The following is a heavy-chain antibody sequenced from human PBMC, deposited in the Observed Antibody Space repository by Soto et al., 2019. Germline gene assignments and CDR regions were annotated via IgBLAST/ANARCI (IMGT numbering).Heavy chain of an antibody. CDR3: ARTNGDYVRWFAP. Sequence: QVQLQESGPGLVKPSETLSLTCTVSGGSISSYYWSWIRQPPGKGLDWIGYIYYSGSTNYNPSLKSRVTISVATSKNQFSLKVSSVTAADTAVYYCARTNGDYVRWFAPWGQGTLVTVSS. J-gene: IGHJ5*02. CDR1: GGSISSYY. V-gene: IGHV4-59*01. CDR2: IYYSGST. D-gene: IGHD4-17*01.